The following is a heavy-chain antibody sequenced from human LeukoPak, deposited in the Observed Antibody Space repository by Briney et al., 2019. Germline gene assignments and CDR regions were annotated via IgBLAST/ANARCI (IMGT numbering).Heavy chain of an antibody. CDR2: IKQDGNEK. D-gene: IGHD6-13*01. CDR1: GFTFSSYW. CDR3: AREPGSIAAAGTFDY. V-gene: IGHV3-7*03. J-gene: IGHJ4*02. Sequence: PGGSLRLSCAASGFTFSSYWMSWVRQAPGKGLEWVANIKQDGNEKYYVDSVKGRFTISRDNAKNSLYLQMNSLRAEDTAVYYCAREPGSIAAAGTFDYWGQGTLVTVSS.